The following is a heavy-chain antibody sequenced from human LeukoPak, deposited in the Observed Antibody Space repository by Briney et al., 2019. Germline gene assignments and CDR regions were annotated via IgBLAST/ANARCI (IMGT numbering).Heavy chain of an antibody. CDR1: GFTFSSYW. J-gene: IGHJ6*04. Sequence: GVSLRLSCAASGFTFSSYWMSWGRQAPGKGLEWVASIKKDGSEKNYVDSVKGRFTISRDNAKNSLYLQMNSLRAEDTAIYYCARQRMVDVWGKGTTVIVSS. V-gene: IGHV3-7*03. CDR2: IKKDGSEK. D-gene: IGHD2-15*01. CDR3: ARQRMVDV.